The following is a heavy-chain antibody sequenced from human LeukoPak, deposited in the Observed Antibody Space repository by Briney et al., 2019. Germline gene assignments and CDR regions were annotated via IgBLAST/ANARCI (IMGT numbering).Heavy chain of an antibody. CDR1: GGSISSGGYY. Sequence: SETLSLTCTVPGGSISSGGYYWSWIRQHPGKGLEWIGYIYYSGSTYYNPSLKSRVTISVDTSKNQFSLKLSSVTAADTAVYYCAHYYDSSGYSPNYAFDIWGQGTMVTVSS. J-gene: IGHJ3*02. CDR2: IYYSGST. CDR3: AHYYDSSGYSPNYAFDI. D-gene: IGHD3-22*01. V-gene: IGHV4-31*03.